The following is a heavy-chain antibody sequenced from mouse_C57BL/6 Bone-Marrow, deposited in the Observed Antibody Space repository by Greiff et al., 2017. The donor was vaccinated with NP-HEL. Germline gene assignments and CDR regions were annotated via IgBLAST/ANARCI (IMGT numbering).Heavy chain of an antibody. J-gene: IGHJ4*01. D-gene: IGHD2-1*01. CDR3: ARTEHYGNYDAMDY. Sequence: VQLQQSGPELVQPGASVKISCKASGYSFTGYYMNWVKQSPEKSLEWIGEINPSTGGTTYNQKFKAKATLTVDKSSSTAYMQLKSLTSEDSAVYYCARTEHYGNYDAMDYWGQGTSVTVSS. CDR2: INPSTGGT. V-gene: IGHV1-42*01. CDR1: GYSFTGYY.